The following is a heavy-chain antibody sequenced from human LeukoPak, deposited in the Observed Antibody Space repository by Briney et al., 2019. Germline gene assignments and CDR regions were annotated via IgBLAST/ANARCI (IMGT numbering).Heavy chain of an antibody. CDR1: GGSFSGYH. J-gene: IGHJ6*03. Sequence: SETLSLTCAVYGGSFSGYHWTWIRQSPGKGLEWIGDINPSGSTYYNPSLKSRLTISVDTSKNQFSLKLRSVTAADTAVYYCARGRHDITMIVVVMTSVSYYLDVWGRGTTVTVS. CDR2: INPSGST. V-gene: IGHV4-34*01. CDR3: ARGRHDITMIVVVMTSVSYYLDV. D-gene: IGHD3-22*01.